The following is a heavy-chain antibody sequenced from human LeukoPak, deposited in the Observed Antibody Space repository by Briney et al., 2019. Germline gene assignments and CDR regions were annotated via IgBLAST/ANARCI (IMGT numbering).Heavy chain of an antibody. Sequence: GASVKVSCKASGYTFTSYYIHWVRQAPGEGLKWMGIINPSGGSTSYAQKFQGRVTMTRDMSTSTVYMELSSLRSEDTAVYYCAKDGCRGSYCDYFDYWGQGTLVTVSS. V-gene: IGHV1-46*01. D-gene: IGHD1-26*01. J-gene: IGHJ4*02. CDR3: AKDGCRGSYCDYFDY. CDR1: GYTFTSYY. CDR2: INPSGGST.